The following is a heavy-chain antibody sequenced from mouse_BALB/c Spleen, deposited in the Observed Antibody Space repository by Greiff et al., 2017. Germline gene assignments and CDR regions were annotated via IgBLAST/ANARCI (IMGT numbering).Heavy chain of an antibody. CDR3: ARNGYYVPWFAY. D-gene: IGHD2-3*01. V-gene: IGHV1-7*01. J-gene: IGHJ3*01. CDR1: GYTFTSYW. Sequence: QVQLQQSGAELAKPGASVKMSCKASGYTFTSYWMHWVKQRPGQGLEWIGYINPSTGYTEYNQKFKDKATLTADKSSSTAYMQLSSLTSEDSAVYYCARNGYYVPWFAYWGQGTLVTVSA. CDR2: INPSTGYT.